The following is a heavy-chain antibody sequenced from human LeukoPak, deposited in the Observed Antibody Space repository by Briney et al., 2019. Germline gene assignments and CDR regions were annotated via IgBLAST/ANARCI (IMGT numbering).Heavy chain of an antibody. Sequence: EGSLRLSCAASGFTFSSYAMSWVRQAPGKGLEWVSAISGTGGSTYYADSVKGRLTISRDNSKNTLYLQMNSLRAEDTAVYYCAKDQRLGELQYTNPPFDYWGQGTLVTVSS. J-gene: IGHJ4*02. CDR1: GFTFSSYA. CDR2: ISGTGGST. D-gene: IGHD3-16*01. CDR3: AKDQRLGELQYTNPPFDY. V-gene: IGHV3-23*01.